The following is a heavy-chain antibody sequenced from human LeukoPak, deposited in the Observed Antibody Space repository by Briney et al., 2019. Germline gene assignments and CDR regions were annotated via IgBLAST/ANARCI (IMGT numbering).Heavy chain of an antibody. V-gene: IGHV3-13*04. J-gene: IGHJ4*02. CDR1: GFTFSRYD. CDR2: IGTAGDT. D-gene: IGHD3-10*01. CDR3: VRGSMVRGLYSFDY. Sequence: PGGSLRLSCAASGFTFSRYDMHWVRQDTGKGLEWVSGIGTAGDTYYPASVKGRFTISREDAKNSLYLQMNSLRAGDTAVYYCVRGSMVRGLYSFDYWGQGTLVTVSS.